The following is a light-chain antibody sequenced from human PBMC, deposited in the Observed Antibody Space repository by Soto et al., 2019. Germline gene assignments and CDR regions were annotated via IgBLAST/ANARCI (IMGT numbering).Light chain of an antibody. Sequence: AIRMTQSPSSFSASTGDRVTITCRASQGISSYLAWYQQKPGKAPKLLISAASTLQSGVPSRFSGSGSGTDFTLTISCLQSEDFATYYCQQYYSYPRTFGPGTKVDIK. CDR3: QQYYSYPRT. J-gene: IGKJ3*01. V-gene: IGKV1-8*01. CDR1: QGISSY. CDR2: AAS.